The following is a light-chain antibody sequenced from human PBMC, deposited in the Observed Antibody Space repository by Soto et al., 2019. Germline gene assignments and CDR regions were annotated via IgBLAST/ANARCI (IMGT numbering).Light chain of an antibody. CDR1: SSDVGGYNH. Sequence: QSVLTQPASVSGSPGQSITISSTGTSSDVGGYNHVSWYQHYPGKAPKLIIYDVTNRPSGVSNRFSGSKSGNTASPTISGLQAEDEADYFCSSYTRSTIYVFGTGTKVTVL. CDR3: SSYTRSTIYV. J-gene: IGLJ1*01. V-gene: IGLV2-14*03. CDR2: DVT.